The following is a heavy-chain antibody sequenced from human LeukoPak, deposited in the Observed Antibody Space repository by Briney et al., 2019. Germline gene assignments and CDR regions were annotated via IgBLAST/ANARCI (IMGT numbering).Heavy chain of an antibody. CDR1: GSTFNTYW. Sequence: GGSLRLSCAASGSTFNTYWMNWVRQAPGERLEWVASMNQDGTEKYYVDSVKGRFTISRDNAKNSLYLQMDSLRAEDTAVYYCARDQGNGCFDPWGQGSLVTVSS. J-gene: IGHJ5*02. CDR3: ARDQGNGCFDP. CDR2: MNQDGTEK. V-gene: IGHV3-7*01. D-gene: IGHD1-1*01.